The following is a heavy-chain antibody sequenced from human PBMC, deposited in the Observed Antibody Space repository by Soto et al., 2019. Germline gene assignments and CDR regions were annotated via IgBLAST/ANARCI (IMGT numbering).Heavy chain of an antibody. D-gene: IGHD1-1*01. V-gene: IGHV1-2*02. Sequence: EASVKVSCKASGFTFTGHYIHWVRQAPGQGLEWMGWINPNSGGTSYAQKFQGRLTMTTDTSNTTAYMELSRLSSDDTAFYYCAKSGRSFRPSLGYFDYWGQGTLVTVSS. J-gene: IGHJ4*02. CDR2: INPNSGGT. CDR1: GFTFTGHY. CDR3: AKSGRSFRPSLGYFDY.